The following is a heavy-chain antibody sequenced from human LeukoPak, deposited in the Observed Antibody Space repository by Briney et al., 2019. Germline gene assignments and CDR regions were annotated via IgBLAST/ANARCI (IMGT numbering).Heavy chain of an antibody. J-gene: IGHJ3*02. D-gene: IGHD5-24*01. CDR1: GFTSSSYS. CDR2: ISSSSSYI. Sequence: GGSLRLSCAASGFTSSSYSMNWVRQAPGKGLEWVSSISSSSSYIYYADSVKGRFTISRDNAKNSLCLQMNSLRAEDTAVYYCAKVQDGYNYLGAFDIWGQGTMVTVSS. CDR3: AKVQDGYNYLGAFDI. V-gene: IGHV3-21*01.